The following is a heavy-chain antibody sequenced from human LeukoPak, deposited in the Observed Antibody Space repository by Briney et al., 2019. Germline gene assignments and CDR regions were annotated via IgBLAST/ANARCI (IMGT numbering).Heavy chain of an antibody. CDR2: ITISGHTK. V-gene: IGHV3-11*04. Sequence: GGSLRLSCAASGFTFSDSYMNWVRQAPGKGLEWIADITISGHTKNYADSVKGRFTISRDNARTSLYLQMNSLRVEDTGVYYCARGDPHADLWGQGTLVTVSS. CDR3: ARGDPHADL. CDR1: GFTFSDSY. J-gene: IGHJ5*02.